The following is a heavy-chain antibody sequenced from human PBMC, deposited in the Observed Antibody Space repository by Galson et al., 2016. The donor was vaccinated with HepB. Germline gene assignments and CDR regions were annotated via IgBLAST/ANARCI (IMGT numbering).Heavy chain of an antibody. V-gene: IGHV1-18*01. CDR2: ISASNGNT. D-gene: IGHD6-13*01. CDR3: ATDAKSGSWSWFDP. Sequence: SVKVSCKASGYRFTSYGFSWLRQAPGPGLEWIGGISASNGNTDYPQKFQGRVTMTTDTSTNTAYMETGSLRSDDAAVYYCATDAKSGSWSWFDPWGQGTLVTVSS. J-gene: IGHJ5*02. CDR1: GYRFTSYG.